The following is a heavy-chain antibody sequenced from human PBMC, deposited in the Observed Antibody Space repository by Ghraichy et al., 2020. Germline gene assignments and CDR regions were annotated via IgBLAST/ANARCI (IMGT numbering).Heavy chain of an antibody. CDR3: ARGVAGGPNWFDP. D-gene: IGHD6-19*01. V-gene: IGHV4-4*07. CDR2: IYTSGST. Sequence: GSLRLSCTVSGGSISSYYWSWIRQPAGKGLEWIGRIYTSGSTNYNPSLKSRVTMSVDTSKNQFSLKLSSVTAADTAVYYCARGVAGGPNWFDPWGQGTLVTVSS. J-gene: IGHJ5*02. CDR1: GGSISSYY.